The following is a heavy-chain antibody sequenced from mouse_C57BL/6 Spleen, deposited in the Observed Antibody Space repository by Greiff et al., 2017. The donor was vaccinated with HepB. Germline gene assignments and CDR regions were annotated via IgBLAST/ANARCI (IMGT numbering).Heavy chain of an antibody. Sequence: VKLMESGPELVKPGASVKISCKASGYAFSSSWMNWVKQRPGKGLEWIGRIYPGDGDTNYNGKFKGKATLTADKSSSTAYMQLSSLTSEDSAVYFCARSDDYDREFAYWGQGTLVTVSA. V-gene: IGHV1-82*01. J-gene: IGHJ3*01. D-gene: IGHD2-4*01. CDR1: GYAFSSSW. CDR2: IYPGDGDT. CDR3: ARSDDYDREFAY.